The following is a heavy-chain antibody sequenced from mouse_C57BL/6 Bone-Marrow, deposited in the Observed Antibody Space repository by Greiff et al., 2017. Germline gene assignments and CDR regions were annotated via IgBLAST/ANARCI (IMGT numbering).Heavy chain of an antibody. J-gene: IGHJ1*03. CDR2: IDPSDSYT. CDR3: ARDGDDYGSSEGYFDV. Sequence: QVQLQQPGAELVMPGASVKLSCKASGYTFTSYWMHWVKQRPGQGLEWIGEIDPSDSYTNYNQKFKGKSTLTVDKSSSTAYMQLSSLTSEDSAVYYCARDGDDYGSSEGYFDVWGTGTTVTVSS. V-gene: IGHV1-69*01. D-gene: IGHD1-1*01. CDR1: GYTFTSYW.